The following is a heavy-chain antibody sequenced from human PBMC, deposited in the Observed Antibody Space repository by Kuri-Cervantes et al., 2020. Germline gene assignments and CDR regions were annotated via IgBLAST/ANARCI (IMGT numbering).Heavy chain of an antibody. Sequence: GGSLRLSCAASGFTVSSNYMSWVRQAPGKGLEWVSVIYSGGSTYYADSVKSRFTISRDNSKNTLYLQMISLRAEDTAVYYCARDRGYGSGSYRYHGMDVWGQGTTVTVSS. CDR3: ARDRGYGSGSYRYHGMDV. D-gene: IGHD3-10*01. CDR2: IYSGGST. V-gene: IGHV3-53*01. J-gene: IGHJ6*02. CDR1: GFTVSSNY.